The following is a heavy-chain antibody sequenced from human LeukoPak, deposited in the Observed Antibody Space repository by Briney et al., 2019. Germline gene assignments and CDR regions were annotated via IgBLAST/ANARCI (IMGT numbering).Heavy chain of an antibody. J-gene: IGHJ3*02. D-gene: IGHD1-26*01. Sequence: PSETLSLTCTVSGGSISSGCYYWSWIRQPAGKGLEWIGRIYTSGSTNYNPSLKSRVTMSVDTSKNQFSLKLSSVTAADTAVYYCARAKWELRLYAFDIWGQGTMVTVSS. CDR3: ARAKWELRLYAFDI. CDR1: GGSISSGCYY. CDR2: IYTSGST. V-gene: IGHV4-61*02.